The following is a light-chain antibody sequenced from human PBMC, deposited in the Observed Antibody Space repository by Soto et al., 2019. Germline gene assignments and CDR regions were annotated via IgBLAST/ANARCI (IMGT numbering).Light chain of an antibody. CDR3: CSYASGSTFV. J-gene: IGLJ1*01. CDR2: EGS. CDR1: SSDVGKYDY. Sequence: QSALTQPPSASGSPGQSVTISCTGTSSDVGKYDYVSWFQHHPGKAPKLMIYEGSKRPSGVSNRFSGSRSGDTASLTISGLQAEDEADYYCCSYASGSTFVFGTGTKLTVL. V-gene: IGLV2-23*01.